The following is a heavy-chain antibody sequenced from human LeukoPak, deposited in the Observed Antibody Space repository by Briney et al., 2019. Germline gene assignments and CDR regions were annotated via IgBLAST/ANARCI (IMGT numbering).Heavy chain of an antibody. CDR1: GGSISSSSYY. CDR3: ARDNYGDYGTLDY. V-gene: IGHV4-39*07. CDR2: IYYSGST. J-gene: IGHJ4*02. Sequence: PSETLSLTCTVSGGSISSSSYYWGWIRQPPGKGLEWIGSIYYSGSTYYNPSLKSRVTISVDRSTNQFSLKLNSVTAADTAVYYCARDNYGDYGTLDYWGQGTLVTVSS. D-gene: IGHD4-17*01.